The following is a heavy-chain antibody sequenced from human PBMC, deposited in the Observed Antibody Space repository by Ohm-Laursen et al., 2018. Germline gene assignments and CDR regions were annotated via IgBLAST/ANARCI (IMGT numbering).Heavy chain of an antibody. CDR1: GFTFSSYA. V-gene: IGHV3-23*01. CDR3: AKDRHYYDSSGYYLYYFDY. Sequence: SLRLSCAASGFTFSSYAMSWVRQAPGKGLEWVSAISGSGGSTYYADSVKGRFTISRDNSKNTLYLQMNSLRAEDTAVYYCAKDRHYYDSSGYYLYYFDYWGQGTLATVSS. J-gene: IGHJ4*02. D-gene: IGHD3-22*01. CDR2: ISGSGGST.